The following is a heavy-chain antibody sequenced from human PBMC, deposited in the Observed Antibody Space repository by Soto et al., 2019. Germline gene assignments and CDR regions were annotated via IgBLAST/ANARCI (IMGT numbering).Heavy chain of an antibody. Sequence: SETLSLTCTVSGGSISSYYWSWIRQPPGKGLEWIGYIYYSGSTNYNPSLKSRVTISVDTSKNQFSLKLSSVTAADAAVYYCARRGYSSGWYGYYYMDVWGKGTTVTVSS. CDR3: ARRGYSSGWYGYYYMDV. CDR2: IYYSGST. CDR1: GGSISSYY. V-gene: IGHV4-59*01. J-gene: IGHJ6*03. D-gene: IGHD6-19*01.